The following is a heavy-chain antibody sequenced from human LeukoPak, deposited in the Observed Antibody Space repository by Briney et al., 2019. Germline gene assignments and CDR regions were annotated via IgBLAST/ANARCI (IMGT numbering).Heavy chain of an antibody. CDR1: GYTFTTYY. CDR3: AKDGGIGNY. CDR2: INPRSGDT. Sequence: ASVKVSCKASGYTFTTYYMHWVRQAPGEGLEWMGVINPRSGDTRYAQKFQGRVTMTRETSTNTVYMELSSLRSEDTAVYYCAKDGGIGNYWGQGTLVTVSS. D-gene: IGHD1-1*01. J-gene: IGHJ4*02. V-gene: IGHV1-46*01.